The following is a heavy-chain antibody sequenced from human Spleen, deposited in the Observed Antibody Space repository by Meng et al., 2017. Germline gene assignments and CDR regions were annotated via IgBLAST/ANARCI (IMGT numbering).Heavy chain of an antibody. V-gene: IGHV1-8*03. J-gene: IGHJ5*02. CDR3: VRGEGNWFDP. CDR1: GDTFTNYD. CDR2: MKPNSGNT. Sequence: ASVKVSCRASGDTFTNYDINWVRQATGQGREWMGWMKPNSGNTGYAQKFQGRVTITRNTSISTAYMELSSLTSEDTAVYYCVRGEGNWFDPWGQGTLVTVSS.